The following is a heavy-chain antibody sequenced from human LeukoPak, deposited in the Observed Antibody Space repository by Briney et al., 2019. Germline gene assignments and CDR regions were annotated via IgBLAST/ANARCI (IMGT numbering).Heavy chain of an antibody. D-gene: IGHD6-13*01. CDR3: ARGGIAAAGVDY. Sequence: ASVKVSCKASGYTFTSYYMHWVRQAPGQGLEWMGWMNPNSGNTGYAEKFQGRVTMTRDTSMSTVYMELSSLTSEDTAVYYCARGGIAAAGVDYWGQGTLVTVSS. J-gene: IGHJ4*02. CDR1: GYTFTSYY. CDR2: MNPNSGNT. V-gene: IGHV1-8*02.